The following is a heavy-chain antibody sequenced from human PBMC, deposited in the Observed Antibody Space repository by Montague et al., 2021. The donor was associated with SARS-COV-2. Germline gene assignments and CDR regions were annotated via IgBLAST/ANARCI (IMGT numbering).Heavy chain of an antibody. CDR2: IDWDDDK. D-gene: IGHD6-13*01. CDR3: ARILVAAAGSPFDP. CDR1: GFSLSTSRMC. V-gene: IGHV2-70*11. J-gene: IGHJ5*02. Sequence: VKPTQTLTLTCTFSGFSLSTSRMCVSWIRQPPGKALGWLARIDWDDDKYYSTSLKTRLTISKDTSKNQVVLTVTNMDPVDTATYYCARILVAAAGSPFDPWGQGTLVTVSS.